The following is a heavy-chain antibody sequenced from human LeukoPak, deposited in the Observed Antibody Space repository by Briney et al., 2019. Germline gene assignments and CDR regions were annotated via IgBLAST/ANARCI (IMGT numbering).Heavy chain of an antibody. V-gene: IGHV4-59*01. Sequence: SETLSLTCTVSGGSISSYYWSWIRQPPGKGLEWIGYIYYSGSTNYNPSLKSRVTISVDTSKNQFSLKLSSVTAADTAVYYCARVGPTFHYYYMGVWGKGTTVTISS. CDR1: GGSISSYY. D-gene: IGHD1-26*01. CDR2: IYYSGST. CDR3: ARVGPTFHYYYMGV. J-gene: IGHJ6*03.